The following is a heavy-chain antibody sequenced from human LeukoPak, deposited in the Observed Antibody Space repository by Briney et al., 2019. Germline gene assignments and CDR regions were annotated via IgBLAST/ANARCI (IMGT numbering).Heavy chain of an antibody. CDR2: INHSGST. D-gene: IGHD3-22*01. J-gene: IGHJ4*02. CDR3: ARGRGRYYYDRLTFDY. Sequence: SETLSLTCAVYGGSFSGYYWSWIRQPPGKGLEWIGEINHSGSTNYNPSLKSRVTISVDMSKNQFSLKLSSVTAADTAVYYCARGRGRYYYDRLTFDYWGQGTLVTVSS. V-gene: IGHV4-34*01. CDR1: GGSFSGYY.